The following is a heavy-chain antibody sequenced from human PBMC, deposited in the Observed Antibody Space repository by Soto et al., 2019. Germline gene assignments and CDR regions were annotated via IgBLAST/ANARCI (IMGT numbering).Heavy chain of an antibody. CDR3: ARALAYCSSTSCYLPYYYYYMDV. CDR1: GGSISSYY. D-gene: IGHD2-2*01. Sequence: SETLSLTCTVSGGSISSYYWSWIRQPPGKGLEWIGYIYYSGSTNYNPSLKSRVTISVDTSKNQFSLKLSSVTAADTAVYYCARALAYCSSTSCYLPYYYYYMDVWGKGTTVTVSS. J-gene: IGHJ6*03. CDR2: IYYSGST. V-gene: IGHV4-59*01.